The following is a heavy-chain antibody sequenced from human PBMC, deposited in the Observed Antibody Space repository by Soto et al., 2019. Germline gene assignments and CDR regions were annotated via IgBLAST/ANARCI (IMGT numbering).Heavy chain of an antibody. V-gene: IGHV1-2*02. CDR1: GYTFNDHY. D-gene: IGHD2-15*01. J-gene: IGHJ3*02. Sequence: QVQLVQSGAEVKKPGASVEVSCKASGYTFNDHYMHWVRQAPGQGLEWMGWIIPNSGDTNYAEKVQGRVTMTRDTSISTFYMGLSRLRSDDTAVYYCARDGRGLQGAFDIWGRGTMVTVSS. CDR2: IIPNSGDT. CDR3: ARDGRGLQGAFDI.